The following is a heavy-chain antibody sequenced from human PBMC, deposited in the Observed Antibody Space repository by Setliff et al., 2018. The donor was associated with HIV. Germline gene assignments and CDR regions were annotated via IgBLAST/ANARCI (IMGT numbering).Heavy chain of an antibody. CDR1: GYTFTDYY. CDR3: ATLDYYGSHTYNQALHY. CDR2: VDPKNGKT. V-gene: IGHV1-69-2*01. J-gene: IGHJ4*02. Sequence: ASVKVSCKASGYTFTDYYMHWVQQAPGKGLEWMGRVDPKNGKTLYAENLRGRINITADKSTDTAYMELNSLRSEDTAMYYCATLDYYGSHTYNQALHYWGQGTLVTVSS. D-gene: IGHD3-10*01.